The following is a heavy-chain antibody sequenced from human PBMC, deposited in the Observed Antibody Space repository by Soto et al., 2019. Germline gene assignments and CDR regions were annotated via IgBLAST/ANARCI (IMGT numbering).Heavy chain of an antibody. D-gene: IGHD2-8*01. CDR3: ARGHSTDCSNGVCSFFYNHEMYV. J-gene: IGHJ6*02. CDR1: GYSFTDYH. Sequence: GASVKVSCTASGYSFTDYHIHWVRQAPGQGLEWLGRINPKSGGTSTAQKFQGWVTMTRDRSISTVYMELTRLRSDDTAVYFCARGHSTDCSNGVCSFFYNHEMYVWGQGTTVTVSS. V-gene: IGHV1-2*04. CDR2: INPKSGGT.